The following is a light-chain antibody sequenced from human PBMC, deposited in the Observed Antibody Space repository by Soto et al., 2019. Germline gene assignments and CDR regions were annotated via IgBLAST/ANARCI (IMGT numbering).Light chain of an antibody. CDR3: QQRSNWPPWT. CDR1: QSVNTY. J-gene: IGKJ3*01. Sequence: EVVLTQSPATLSLSPGARATLSCRASQSVNTYLAWYQQKPGQPPGLLIYDASNRATGIPARFSGSGSGTDFTLTISTLEPEDFAVYYCQQRSNWPPWTFGPGTKVDF. V-gene: IGKV3-11*01. CDR2: DAS.